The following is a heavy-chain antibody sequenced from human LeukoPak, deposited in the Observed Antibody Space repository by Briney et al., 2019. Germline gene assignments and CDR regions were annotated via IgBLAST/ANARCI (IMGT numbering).Heavy chain of an antibody. D-gene: IGHD1-26*01. CDR2: ISYDGSNK. J-gene: IGHJ4*02. CDR3: ASGLVGATGDY. CDR1: GFTFSSYG. V-gene: IGHV3-30*03. Sequence: PGRSLRLSCAASGFTFSSYGVHWVRQAPGKGLEWVAVISYDGSNKYYADSVKGRFTISRDNSKNTLYLQMNSLRAEDTAVYYCASGLVGATGDYWGQGTLVTVSS.